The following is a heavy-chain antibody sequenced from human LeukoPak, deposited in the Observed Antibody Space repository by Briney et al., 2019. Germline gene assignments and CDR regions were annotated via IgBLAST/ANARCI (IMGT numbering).Heavy chain of an antibody. CDR3: ASSTDGDYDFWSGYFV. D-gene: IGHD3-3*01. J-gene: IGHJ4*02. Sequence: ASVKVSCKASGYTFTSYGISWVRQAPGQGLEWMGWIRAYNGNTNYAQKLQGRVTMTTDTSTSTAYMELRSLRSDDTAVYYCASSTDGDYDFWSGYFVWGQGTLVTVSS. V-gene: IGHV1-18*01. CDR2: IRAYNGNT. CDR1: GYTFTSYG.